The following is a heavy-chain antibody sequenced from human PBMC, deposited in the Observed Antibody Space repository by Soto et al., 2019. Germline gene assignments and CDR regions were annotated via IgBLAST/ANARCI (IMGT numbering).Heavy chain of an antibody. Sequence: QVQLVQSGADVKKPGSSVKLSCKASGGTFGSYAINWVRQAPGQGLEWMGGIIPIFGTPSYAQKFQGRDTLTAGESASAAYMELSSLRSDDTAVYYCARRAGYSSSSTAFDIWSQGTMVTVSS. J-gene: IGHJ3*02. CDR2: IIPIFGTP. CDR3: ARRAGYSSSSTAFDI. D-gene: IGHD6-6*01. V-gene: IGHV1-69*01. CDR1: GGTFGSYA.